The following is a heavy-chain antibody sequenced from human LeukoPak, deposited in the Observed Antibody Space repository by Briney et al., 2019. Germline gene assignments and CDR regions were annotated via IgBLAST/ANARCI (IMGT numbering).Heavy chain of an antibody. D-gene: IGHD5-12*01. CDR2: IYTSGST. CDR1: GGSFNSGSYY. J-gene: IGHJ4*02. CDR3: ARAMRVDRFFDY. Sequence: SQTLSLTCTVPGGSFNSGSYYWGWIRQPAGKGLEWVGRIYTSGSTNYNPSLKSRVTTSVDTSKNQFSLQLTSVTAADTAVYYCARAMRVDRFFDYWGQGILVTVSS. V-gene: IGHV4-61*02.